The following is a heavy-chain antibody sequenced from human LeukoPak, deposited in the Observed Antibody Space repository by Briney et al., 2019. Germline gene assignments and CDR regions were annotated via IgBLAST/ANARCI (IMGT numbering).Heavy chain of an antibody. CDR2: MSGSGDST. CDR3: AKVAADSAWYIDL. J-gene: IGHJ2*01. Sequence: GGSLRLSCAVSGFTFSSYAMSWVRQAPGKGLEWVSGMSGSGDSTYYADSVKGRFTISRDIFKKTLDLQMNSLRVEDTAVYYCAKVAADSAWYIDLWGRGTLVTVSS. CDR1: GFTFSSYA. D-gene: IGHD6-13*01. V-gene: IGHV3-23*01.